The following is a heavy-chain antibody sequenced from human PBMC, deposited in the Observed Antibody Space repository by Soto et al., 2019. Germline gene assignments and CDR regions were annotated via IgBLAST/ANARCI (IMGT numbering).Heavy chain of an antibody. J-gene: IGHJ6*02. CDR2: IYYSGST. V-gene: IGHV4-31*03. Sequence: SETLSLTCTVSGGSISSGGYYWSWIRQHPGKGLEWIGYIYYSGSTYYNPSLRSRVTISVDTSKNQFSLKLSSVTAEDTAVYYCARGALPHPSYYYAMDVWGQGTTVTVSS. CDR3: ARGALPHPSYYYAMDV. CDR1: GGSISSGGYY.